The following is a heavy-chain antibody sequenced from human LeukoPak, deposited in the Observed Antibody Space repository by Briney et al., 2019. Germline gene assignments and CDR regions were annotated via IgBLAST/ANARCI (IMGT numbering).Heavy chain of an antibody. V-gene: IGHV1-46*01. Sequence: ASVKVSCKASGYTFTSYYMHWVRQAPGQGLEWMGIINPSGGSTSYAQKFQGRVTMTRDTSTSTVYMELSSLRSEDTAVYYCARDVYYYDGSGYFGRIDPWGQGTLVTVSS. D-gene: IGHD3-22*01. CDR2: INPSGGST. CDR3: ARDVYYYDGSGYFGRIDP. CDR1: GYTFTSYY. J-gene: IGHJ5*02.